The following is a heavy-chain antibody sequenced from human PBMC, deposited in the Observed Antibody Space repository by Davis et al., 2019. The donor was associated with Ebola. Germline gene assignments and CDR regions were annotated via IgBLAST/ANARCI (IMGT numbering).Heavy chain of an antibody. CDR2: TSGSGGST. D-gene: IGHD1-26*01. J-gene: IGHJ4*02. Sequence: GESLKISCADSVITFSSYAMTWVRQAPGKGLEWVSATSGSGGSTYYADSVKGRFTISRDNSKNALYLQMNSLRAEDSALYYCARDLDSASYGDFDYWGQGTLVTVSS. CDR1: VITFSSYA. V-gene: IGHV3-23*01. CDR3: ARDLDSASYGDFDY.